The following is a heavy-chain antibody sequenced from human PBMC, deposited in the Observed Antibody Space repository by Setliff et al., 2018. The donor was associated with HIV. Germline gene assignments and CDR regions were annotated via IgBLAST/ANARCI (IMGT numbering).Heavy chain of an antibody. D-gene: IGHD1-26*01. V-gene: IGHV4-39*07. CDR1: GGSIRSSSYY. J-gene: IGHJ4*02. Sequence: SETLSLTCTVSGGSIRSSSYYWGWIRQPPGKGLEWIGSIYYSGSTYYNPSLRSRVTISGDTSKKQFSLKLSSVTAADTAVYYCATRSRLGGSSNYLDFWGQGTLVTVSS. CDR2: IYYSGST. CDR3: ATRSRLGGSSNYLDF.